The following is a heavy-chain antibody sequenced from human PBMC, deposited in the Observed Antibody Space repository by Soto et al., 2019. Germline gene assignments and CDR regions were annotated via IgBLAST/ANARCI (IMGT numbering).Heavy chain of an antibody. CDR3: AKSNWFDP. CDR1: GFNVGTYG. V-gene: IGHV3-74*01. Sequence: PGGSLRLSCAASGFNVGTYGMSWVRQAPGKGLVWVSRIDSDGSSTSYADSVKGRFTISRDNAKNTLYLQMNSLRAEDTAVYYCAKSNWFDPWGQGSLVTVSS. J-gene: IGHJ5*02. CDR2: IDSDGSST.